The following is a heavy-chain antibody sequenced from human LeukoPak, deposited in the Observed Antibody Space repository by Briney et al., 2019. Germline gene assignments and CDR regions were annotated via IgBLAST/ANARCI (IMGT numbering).Heavy chain of an antibody. CDR1: GFTLRSYV. CDR3: ARKGLGGELGGFDS. Sequence: PGGSLRLSCVASGFTLRSYVMNWVRQTPGKGLEWVSGINRNGDSTGYADFVKGRFTISRDNAKNSLYLQMNSLRVDDTALYHCARKGLGGELGGFDSWGQGTLVTVSS. J-gene: IGHJ4*02. CDR2: INRNGDST. D-gene: IGHD1-26*01. V-gene: IGHV3-20*01.